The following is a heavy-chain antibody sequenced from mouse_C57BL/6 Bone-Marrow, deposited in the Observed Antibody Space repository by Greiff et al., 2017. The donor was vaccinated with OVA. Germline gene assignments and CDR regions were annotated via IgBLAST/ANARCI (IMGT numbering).Heavy chain of an antibody. CDR2: ISNLAYSI. V-gene: IGHV5-15*01. CDR1: GFTFSDYG. CDR3: ARVYGYDVDYFDY. Sequence: EVQLQESGGGLVQPGGSLKLSCAASGFTFSDYGMAWVRQAPRKGPEWVAFISNLAYSIYYADTVTGRFTISRENAKNTLYLEMSSLRSEDTAMYYCARVYGYDVDYFDYWGQGTTLTVAS. D-gene: IGHD2-2*01. J-gene: IGHJ2*01.